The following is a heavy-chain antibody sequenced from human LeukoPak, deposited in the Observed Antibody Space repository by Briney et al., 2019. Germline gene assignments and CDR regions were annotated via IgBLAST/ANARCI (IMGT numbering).Heavy chain of an antibody. CDR1: GFTFTNHD. J-gene: IGHJ6*03. V-gene: IGHV3-43*02. CDR3: AKAGLIDFYYYYIDV. Sequence: GGSLRLSCAASGFTFTNHDMHWVRQAAGKGLEWVSAIGSGADRTYYADSVRGRFIISRDNTKNSLYLQMNSLRPEDTALYYCAKAGLIDFYYYYIDVWGKGTTVTVSS. CDR2: IGSGADRT.